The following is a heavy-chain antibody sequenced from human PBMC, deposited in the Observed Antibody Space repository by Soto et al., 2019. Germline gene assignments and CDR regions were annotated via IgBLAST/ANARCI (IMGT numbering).Heavy chain of an antibody. D-gene: IGHD2-15*01. CDR2: ISAYNGNT. Sequence: ASVKVSCKASGYTFTSYGISWVRQAPGQGLEWMGWISAYNGNTNYAQKLQGRVTMATDTSTSTAYMELRSLRSDDTAVYYCARVGLYCSGGSCYSEPGYWGQGTLVTVSS. CDR1: GYTFTSYG. J-gene: IGHJ4*02. V-gene: IGHV1-18*01. CDR3: ARVGLYCSGGSCYSEPGY.